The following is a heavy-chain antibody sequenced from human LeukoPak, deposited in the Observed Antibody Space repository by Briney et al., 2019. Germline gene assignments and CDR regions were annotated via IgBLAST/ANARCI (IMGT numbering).Heavy chain of an antibody. CDR3: AKDRYYYGSSGYFDY. V-gene: IGHV3-9*01. Sequence: GRSLRLSCAASGFTFDDYAMHWVRQAPGKGLEWVSGISWNSGSIGYADSVKGRFTISRDNAKNSLYLQMNSLRAEDTALYYCAKDRYYYGSSGYFDYWGQGTLVTVSS. J-gene: IGHJ4*02. D-gene: IGHD3-22*01. CDR2: ISWNSGSI. CDR1: GFTFDDYA.